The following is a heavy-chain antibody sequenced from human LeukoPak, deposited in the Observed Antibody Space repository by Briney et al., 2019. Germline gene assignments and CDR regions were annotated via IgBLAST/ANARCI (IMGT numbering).Heavy chain of an antibody. CDR3: AREPATTVTFDY. J-gene: IGHJ4*02. V-gene: IGHV3-7*03. D-gene: IGHD4-17*01. Sequence: GGSLRLSCAASGFTCSRIFSSYWMSWVRQAPGKGLDWVANIKQDGSEKHYVDSEKGRFTISRDNGKNSVYLQMNSLRAEDTAVYYCAREPATTVTFDYGGQGTLVTVSS. CDR1: GFTCSRIFSSYW. CDR2: IKQDGSEK.